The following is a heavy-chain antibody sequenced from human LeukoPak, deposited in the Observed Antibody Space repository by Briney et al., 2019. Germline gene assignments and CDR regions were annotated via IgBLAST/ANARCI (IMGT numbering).Heavy chain of an antibody. CDR1: GGSISSSRYY. Sequence: PSETLSLTCTVSGGSISSSRYYWGWIRQPPGKGLEWIGSIYYSGSTYYNPSLKSRVTISVDTSKNQFSLKLSSATAADTAVYYCARVTGYMIEDYFDYWGQGTLVTVSS. V-gene: IGHV4-39*07. CDR2: IYYSGST. CDR3: ARVTGYMIEDYFDY. J-gene: IGHJ4*02. D-gene: IGHD3-22*01.